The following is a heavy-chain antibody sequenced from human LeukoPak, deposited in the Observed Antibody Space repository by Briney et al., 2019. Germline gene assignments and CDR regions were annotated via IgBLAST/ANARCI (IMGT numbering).Heavy chain of an antibody. D-gene: IGHD2-2*01. J-gene: IGHJ6*03. V-gene: IGHV1-18*01. Sequence: ASVKVSCKASGYTFTSYGISWVRQAPGQGLEWMGWISAYNGDTNYAQKLQGRVTMTTDTSTSTAYMELSSLRSEDTAVYYCASKYCSSTSCYGKDDYYYYYMDVWGKGTTVTVSS. CDR1: GYTFTSYG. CDR2: ISAYNGDT. CDR3: ASKYCSSTSCYGKDDYYYYYMDV.